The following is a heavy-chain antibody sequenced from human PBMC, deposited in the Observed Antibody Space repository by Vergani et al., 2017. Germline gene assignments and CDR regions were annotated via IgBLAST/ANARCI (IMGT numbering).Heavy chain of an antibody. CDR3: TSRHPGIAAAGTNY. D-gene: IGHD6-13*01. J-gene: IGHJ4*02. CDR2: IRSKANSYAT. V-gene: IGHV3-73*01. Sequence: EVQLLESGGGLVQPGGSLKLSCAASGFTFSGSAMHWVRQASGKGLEWVGRIRSKANSYATAYAASVKGRFTISRDDSKNTAYLQMNSLKTEDTAVYYCTSRHPGIAAAGTNYWGQGTLVTVSS. CDR1: GFTFSGSA.